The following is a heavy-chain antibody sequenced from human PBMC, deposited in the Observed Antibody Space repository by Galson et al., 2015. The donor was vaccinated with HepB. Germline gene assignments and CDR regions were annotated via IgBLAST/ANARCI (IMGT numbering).Heavy chain of an antibody. J-gene: IGHJ6*03. CDR2: ISASGGRT. Sequence: SLRLSCAASGFTFNNYGMTWVRQAPGKGLEWVSIISASGGRTNYADSVKGRFTISRDDSKNTLWLQMNSLRSEDTAVYYCAKGHGYHYNYYMDVWGTGTTVIVSS. CDR1: GFTFNNYG. CDR3: AKGHGYHYNYYMDV. V-gene: IGHV3-23*01. D-gene: IGHD3-16*02.